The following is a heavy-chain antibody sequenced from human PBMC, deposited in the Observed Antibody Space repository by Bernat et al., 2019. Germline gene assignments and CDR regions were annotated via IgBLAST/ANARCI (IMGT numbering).Heavy chain of an antibody. V-gene: IGHV3-66*04. D-gene: IGHD3-22*01. Sequence: EVQLVESGGGLVQPGGSLRLSCAASGFTVSSNYMSWVRQAPGKGLEWVSVIYSGGSTNYADSVKGRFTISSDNSKNTLYLQMNSLRAEDTAVYYCARLRPSSSGYQDPYWYFDLWGRGTLVTVSS. CDR1: GFTVSSNY. CDR2: IYSGGST. J-gene: IGHJ2*01. CDR3: ARLRPSSSGYQDPYWYFDL.